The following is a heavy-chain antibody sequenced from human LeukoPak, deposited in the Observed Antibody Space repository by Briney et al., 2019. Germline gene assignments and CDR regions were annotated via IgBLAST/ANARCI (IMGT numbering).Heavy chain of an antibody. V-gene: IGHV3-21*01. CDR3: ARVMIARVVAATLVY. J-gene: IGHJ4*02. CDR1: GFTFSSYS. CDR2: ISSSSSYI. D-gene: IGHD2-15*01. Sequence: PGGSLRLSCAASGFTFSSYSMNWVRQAPGKGLEWVSSISSSSSYIYYADSVKGRFTISRDNAKNSLYLQMNSLRAEDTAVYYCARVMIARVVAATLVYWGQGTLVTVSS.